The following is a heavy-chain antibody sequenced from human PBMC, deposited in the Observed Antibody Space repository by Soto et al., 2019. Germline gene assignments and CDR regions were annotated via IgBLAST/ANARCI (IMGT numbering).Heavy chain of an antibody. V-gene: IGHV3-21*01. CDR1: GFTFSSYS. Sequence: GGSLRLSCAASGFTFSSYSMNWVRQAPGKGLEWVSSISSSSSYIYYADSVKGRFTISRDNAKNSLYLQMNSLRAEDTAVYYCARDKYCSSTSCPNPNAFDIWGQGTMVTVSS. D-gene: IGHD2-2*01. CDR2: ISSSSSYI. J-gene: IGHJ3*02. CDR3: ARDKYCSSTSCPNPNAFDI.